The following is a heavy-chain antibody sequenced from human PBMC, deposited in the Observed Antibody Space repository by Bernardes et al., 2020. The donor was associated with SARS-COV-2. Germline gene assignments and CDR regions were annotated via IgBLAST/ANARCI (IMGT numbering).Heavy chain of an antibody. V-gene: IGHV2-5*01. CDR3: AHWFGMISRAWFDP. CDR2: IYWNDDK. CDR1: GFSLSTSGVG. J-gene: IGHJ5*02. Sequence: SGPTLVKPTQTLTLTCTFSGFSLSTSGVGVGWIRQPPGKALEWLALIYWNDDKRYSPSLKSRLTITKDTSKNQVVLTMTNMDPVDTATYYCAHWFGMISRAWFDPWGQGILVTVSS. D-gene: IGHD3-16*01.